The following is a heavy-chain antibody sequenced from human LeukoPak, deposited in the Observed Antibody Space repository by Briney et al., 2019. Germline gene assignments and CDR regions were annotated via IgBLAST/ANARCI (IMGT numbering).Heavy chain of an antibody. Sequence: PSETLSLTCTVSGASIRSHYWSWIRQPPGKGLEWIGYMYYSGNSNYNPSLKSRITMSVDTSKNQFSLKLRSMTAADTAVYYCATSASGRSRIAAAGADFWGQGIQVTDSS. J-gene: IGHJ4*02. CDR3: ATSASGRSRIAAAGADF. D-gene: IGHD6-13*01. CDR1: GASIRSHY. V-gene: IGHV4-59*11. CDR2: MYYSGNS.